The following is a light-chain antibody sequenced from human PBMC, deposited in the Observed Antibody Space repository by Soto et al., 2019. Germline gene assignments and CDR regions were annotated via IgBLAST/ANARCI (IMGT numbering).Light chain of an antibody. J-gene: IGKJ4*01. CDR2: DAS. CDR3: QQYHSYSPGLT. V-gene: IGKV1-5*01. Sequence: DIQMTQSPSTLSASVGDRVTITCRASQSISSWLAWYQQKPGKAPKLLIYDASSLESGVPSRFSGSGSGTDFTLTISSLQPDDFATYYCQQYHSYSPGLTFGGGTKVEIK. CDR1: QSISSW.